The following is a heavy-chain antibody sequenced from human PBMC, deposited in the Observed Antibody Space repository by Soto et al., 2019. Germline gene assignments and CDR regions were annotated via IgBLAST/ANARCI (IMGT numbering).Heavy chain of an antibody. J-gene: IGHJ4*02. CDR2: ISAYNGNT. V-gene: IGHV1-18*01. CDR3: AGGYCSSTSCWPFDY. CDR1: GYTFTSYG. D-gene: IGHD2-2*01. Sequence: ASVKVSCKASGYTFTSYGISWVRQAPGQGLEWMGWISAYNGNTNYAQKLQGRVTMTTDTSTSTAYMEPRSLRSDDTAVYYCAGGYCSSTSCWPFDYWGQGTLVTVSS.